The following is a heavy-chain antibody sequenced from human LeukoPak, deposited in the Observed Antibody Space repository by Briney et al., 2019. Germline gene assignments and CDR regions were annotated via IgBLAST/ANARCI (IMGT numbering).Heavy chain of an antibody. CDR1: GFTFSSYS. J-gene: IGHJ4*02. CDR2: ISSSSSYM. CDR3: AIDRLKEQWLPRLDY. Sequence: GGSLRLSCAASGFTFSSYSMNWVRQAPGQGLEWVSSISSSSSYMYYADSVKGRFTISRDNAKNSLYLQMNSLRAEDTAVYYCAIDRLKEQWLPRLDYWGQGTLVTVSS. D-gene: IGHD6-19*01. V-gene: IGHV3-21*01.